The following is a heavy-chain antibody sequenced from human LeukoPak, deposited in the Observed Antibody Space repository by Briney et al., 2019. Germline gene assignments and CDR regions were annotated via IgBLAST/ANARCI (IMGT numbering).Heavy chain of an antibody. D-gene: IGHD5-18*01. CDR3: ARGVDTAMGN. V-gene: IGHV1-8*01. J-gene: IGHJ4*02. CDR1: GYTFTSYD. Sequence: GASVKVSCKASGYTFTSYDINWVRQAPGRGLEWMGWRNPNSGNTGYAQKFQGRVTMTRNTSISTAYMELSSLRSEDTAVYYCARGVDTAMGNWGQGTLVTVSS. CDR2: RNPNSGNT.